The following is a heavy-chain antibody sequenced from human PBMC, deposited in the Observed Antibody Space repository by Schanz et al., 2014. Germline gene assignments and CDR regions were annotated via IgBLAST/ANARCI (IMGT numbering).Heavy chain of an antibody. CDR3: ARGLIAAAGGAFDY. Sequence: EVQLLESGGGLVQPGGSLRLSCAASGFTFSSYAMSWVRQAPGKGLEWVSAISGSGGSTYYADSVKGRFTISRDNSKNTLYLQMNTLRAEDTAVYYCARGLIAAAGGAFDYWGQGTLVAVSA. D-gene: IGHD6-13*01. V-gene: IGHV3-23*01. CDR2: ISGSGGST. CDR1: GFTFSSYA. J-gene: IGHJ4*02.